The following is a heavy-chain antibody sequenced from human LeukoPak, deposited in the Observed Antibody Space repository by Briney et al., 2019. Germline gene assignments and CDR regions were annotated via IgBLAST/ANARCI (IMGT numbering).Heavy chain of an antibody. V-gene: IGHV1-69*04. CDR2: SIPILGIA. CDR3: AREDYGGSYFDY. D-gene: IGHD4-23*01. J-gene: IGHJ4*02. Sequence: ASVKVSCKASGGTFSSYTISWVRQAPGQGLEWMGRSIPILGIANYAQKFQGRVTITADKSTSTAYMELSSLRSEDTAVYYCAREDYGGSYFDYWGQGTLVTVSS. CDR1: GGTFSSYT.